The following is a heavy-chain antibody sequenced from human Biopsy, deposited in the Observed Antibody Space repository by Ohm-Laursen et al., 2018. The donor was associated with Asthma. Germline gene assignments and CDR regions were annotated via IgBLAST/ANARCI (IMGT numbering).Heavy chain of an antibody. CDR3: ARGYSGSDRIVYYYSGLEV. CDR2: LIPVLGTP. Sequence: VKVSCKASGDSFSNYAISWVRQASGQGLEWMGGLIPVLGTPDHAQMFEGRVTITADESTSTAYMELSSLSSEDTAVYYCARGYSGSDRIVYYYSGLEVWGQGTTVTVSS. V-gene: IGHV1-69*13. CDR1: GDSFSNYA. D-gene: IGHD5-12*01. J-gene: IGHJ6*02.